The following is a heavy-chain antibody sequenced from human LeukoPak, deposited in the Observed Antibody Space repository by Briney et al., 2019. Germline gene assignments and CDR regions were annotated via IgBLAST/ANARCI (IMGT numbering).Heavy chain of an antibody. J-gene: IGHJ4*02. Sequence: GGSLRLSCVASGFSFTAYSMNWVRQAPGRGLEWISYIGPGGDIYYADSVTGRFTVSRDIAKNSLYLQMNGLRVEDPAVYYCARRFDSWGQGTLVTVSS. V-gene: IGHV3-48*01. CDR1: GFSFTAYS. CDR2: IGPGGDI. CDR3: ARRFDS.